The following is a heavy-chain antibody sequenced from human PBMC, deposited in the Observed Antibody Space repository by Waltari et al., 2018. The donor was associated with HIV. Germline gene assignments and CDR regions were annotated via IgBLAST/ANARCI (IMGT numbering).Heavy chain of an antibody. Sequence: QLQLKESGPGLVKPSETLSLTCSVSGGSISSSSYYWGWIRQPPGKGLEWIGSIYYSGSTYYNPSLKSRVTISVDTSKNQFSLKLSSVTAADTAVYYCASSLRFLECLLYDELRGMDVWGQGTTVTVSS. J-gene: IGHJ6*02. CDR3: ASSLRFLECLLYDELRGMDV. D-gene: IGHD3-3*01. V-gene: IGHV4-39*07. CDR1: GGSISSSSYY. CDR2: IYYSGST.